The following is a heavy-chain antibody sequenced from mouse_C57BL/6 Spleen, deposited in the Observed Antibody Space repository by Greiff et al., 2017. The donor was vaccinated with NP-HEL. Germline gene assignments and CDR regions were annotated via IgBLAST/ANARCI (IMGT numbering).Heavy chain of an antibody. CDR2: INPNNGGT. Sequence: EVQLQQSGPELVKPGASVKISCKASGYTFTDYYMNWVKQSHGKSLEWIGDINPNNGGTSYNQKFKGKATLTVDKSSSTAYMELRSLTSEDSAVYYCARSTYYGSSPSYWYFDVWGTGTTVTVSS. V-gene: IGHV1-26*01. CDR3: ARSTYYGSSPSYWYFDV. D-gene: IGHD1-1*01. J-gene: IGHJ1*03. CDR1: GYTFTDYY.